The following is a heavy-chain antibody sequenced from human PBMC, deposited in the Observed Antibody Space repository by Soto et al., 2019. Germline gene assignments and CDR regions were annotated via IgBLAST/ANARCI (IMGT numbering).Heavy chain of an antibody. CDR2: INHSGST. V-gene: IGHV4-34*01. J-gene: IGHJ5*02. D-gene: IGHD3-9*01. CDR3: ARNHVLRYFDWFRPVWWFDP. CDR1: GGSFSGYY. Sequence: SETLSLTCAVYGGSFSGYYWSWIRQPPGKGLEWIGEINHSGSTNYNPSLKSRVTISVDTSKNQFSLKLSSVTAADTAVYYCARNHVLRYFDWFRPVWWFDPWGQGTLVTVS.